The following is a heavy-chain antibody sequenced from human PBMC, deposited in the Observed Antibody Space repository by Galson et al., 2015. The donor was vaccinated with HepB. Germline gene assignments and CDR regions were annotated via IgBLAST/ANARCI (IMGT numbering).Heavy chain of an antibody. J-gene: IGHJ5*02. D-gene: IGHD2-2*01. V-gene: IGHV1-18*04. CDR1: GYTFTSYG. CDR2: ISGYNGST. Sequence: SVKVSCKASGYTFTSYGISWVRQAPGQGLEWMGWISGYNGSTNYAQKVQGRVTMTTDTSTSTAYMELRSLRSDDTAVYYCARTCSSTSCYGWFDPWGQGTLVTVSS. CDR3: ARTCSSTSCYGWFDP.